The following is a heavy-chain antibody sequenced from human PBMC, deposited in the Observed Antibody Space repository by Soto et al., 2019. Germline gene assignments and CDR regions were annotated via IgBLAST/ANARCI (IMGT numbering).Heavy chain of an antibody. D-gene: IGHD1-26*01. CDR1: GFTFSSYW. CDR3: ARVRAAVGATGGAFDI. V-gene: IGHV3-7*01. Sequence: GGSLRLSCAASGFTFSSYWMSWVRQAPGKGLEWVANIKQDGSEKYYVDSVKGRFTISRDNAKNSLYLQMNSLRAEDTAVYYCARVRAAVGATGGAFDIWGQGTMVTVSS. CDR2: IKQDGSEK. J-gene: IGHJ3*02.